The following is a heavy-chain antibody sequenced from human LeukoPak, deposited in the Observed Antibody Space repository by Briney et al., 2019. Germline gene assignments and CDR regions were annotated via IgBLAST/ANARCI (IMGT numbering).Heavy chain of an antibody. CDR2: ISASADYT. CDR3: AKPIRGYTTSPPVF. D-gene: IGHD5-12*01. V-gene: IGHV3-23*01. J-gene: IGHJ4*02. Sequence: GGSLRLSCEASGFTFSNFALTWVRQASGKGLEWVSSISASADYTHYADSVKGRFTISRDDSRNTVYLQMNSLGGEDPALYYCAKPIRGYTTSPPVFWGQGTLVTVSS. CDR1: GFTFSNFA.